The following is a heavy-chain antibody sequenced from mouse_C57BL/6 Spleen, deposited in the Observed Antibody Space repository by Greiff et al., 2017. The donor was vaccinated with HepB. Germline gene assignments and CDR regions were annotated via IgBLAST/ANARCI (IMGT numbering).Heavy chain of an antibody. CDR3: ARSGAYYSNLLDY. V-gene: IGHV1-55*01. Sequence: QVQLQQPGAELVKPGASVKMSCKASGYTFTSYWITWVKQRPGQGLEWIGDIYPGSGSTNYNEKFKSKATLTVDTSSSTAYMQLSSLTSEDSAVYYCARSGAYYSNLLDYWGQGTSVTVSS. D-gene: IGHD2-5*01. CDR2: IYPGSGST. J-gene: IGHJ4*01. CDR1: GYTFTSYW.